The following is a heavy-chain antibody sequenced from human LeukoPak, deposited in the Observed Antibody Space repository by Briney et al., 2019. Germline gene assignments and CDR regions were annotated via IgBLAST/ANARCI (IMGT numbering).Heavy chain of an antibody. CDR1: GFIFSTYW. D-gene: IGHD3-16*01. V-gene: IGHV3-7*01. Sequence: HPGGSLRLSCAASGFIFSTYWMSWVRQAPGKGLEWVANIKQDGSDKNYLDSVKGRFTISRDNAKNSLYLQMNSLGAEDTAVYYCATSVGAPGNYWGQGTLVIVSS. CDR2: IKQDGSDK. J-gene: IGHJ4*02. CDR3: ATSVGAPGNY.